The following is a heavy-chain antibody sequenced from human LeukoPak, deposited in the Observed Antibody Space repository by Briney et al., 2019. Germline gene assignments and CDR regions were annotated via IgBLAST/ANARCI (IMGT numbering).Heavy chain of an antibody. Sequence: SETLSLTCTVSGGSVSSGSYYWSWIRQPPGKGLEWIGYIYYSGSTYYNPSLKSRVTISVDTSKNQFSLKLSSVTAADTAVYYCARGLDYGDYADYWGQGTLVTVSS. J-gene: IGHJ4*02. CDR1: GGSVSSGSYY. CDR3: ARGLDYGDYADY. V-gene: IGHV4-31*03. CDR2: IYYSGST. D-gene: IGHD4-17*01.